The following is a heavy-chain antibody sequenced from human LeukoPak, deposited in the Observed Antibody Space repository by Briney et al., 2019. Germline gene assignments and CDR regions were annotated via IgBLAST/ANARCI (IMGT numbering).Heavy chain of an antibody. Sequence: SETLSLTCAVYGGSFSGYYWSWIRQPPGKGLEWIGEINHSGSTNYNPSLKSRVTISVDTSKNQFSLKLSSVTAADTAVYYCARGPVEMAKIPLDYWGQGTLVTVSS. V-gene: IGHV4-34*01. CDR2: INHSGST. J-gene: IGHJ4*02. D-gene: IGHD5-24*01. CDR3: ARGPVEMAKIPLDY. CDR1: GGSFSGYY.